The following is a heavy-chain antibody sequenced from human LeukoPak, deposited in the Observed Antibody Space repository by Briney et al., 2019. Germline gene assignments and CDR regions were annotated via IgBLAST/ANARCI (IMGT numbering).Heavy chain of an antibody. CDR2: ISYEGNNK. D-gene: IGHD5-24*01. J-gene: IGHJ4*02. CDR3: AKDRGKWLQLPYYFDY. V-gene: IGHV3-30*18. CDR1: GFTFSSYG. Sequence: GGSLKLSCAASGFTFSSYGMHWVRPTPGKGLEWVAVISYEGNNKFYADSVKGRFTISRDNSKNTLYLQMNSLRAEDTAVYYCAKDRGKWLQLPYYFDYWGQGTLVTVSS.